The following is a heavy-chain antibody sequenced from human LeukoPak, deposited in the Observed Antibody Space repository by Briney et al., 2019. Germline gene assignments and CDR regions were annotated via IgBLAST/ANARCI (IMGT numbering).Heavy chain of an antibody. CDR1: GGTFSNYA. D-gene: IGHD3-9*01. J-gene: IGHJ5*02. CDR3: ARAPPCCPNGACRYSDRNWFDP. CDR2: TIPMFASD. V-gene: IGHV1-69*05. Sequence: GSSVKVSCKASGGTFSNYAVNWVRQAPGQGLEWMGGTIPMFASDNYAQTFQGRVTISTDESTSTVYMELSSLTPEDTAIYYCARAPPCCPNGACRYSDRNWFDPWGQGTLVTVSS.